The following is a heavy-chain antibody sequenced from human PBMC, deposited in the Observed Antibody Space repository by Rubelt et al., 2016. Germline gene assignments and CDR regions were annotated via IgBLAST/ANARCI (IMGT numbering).Heavy chain of an antibody. CDR2: IYYSGST. CDR1: GGSISSYY. CDR3: ARLNNDYDFWSGPPTSGWFDP. V-gene: IGHV4-59*08. D-gene: IGHD3-3*01. Sequence: TVSGGSISSYYWSWIRQPPGKGLEWIGYIYYSGSTNYNPSLKSRVTISVDTSKNQFSLKLSSVTAADTAVYYCARLNNDYDFWSGPPTSGWFDPWGQGTLVTVSS. J-gene: IGHJ5*02.